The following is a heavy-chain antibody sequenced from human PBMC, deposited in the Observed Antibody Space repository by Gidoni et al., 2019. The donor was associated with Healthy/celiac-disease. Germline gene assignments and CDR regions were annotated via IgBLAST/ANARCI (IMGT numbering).Heavy chain of an antibody. V-gene: IGHV1-2*02. CDR2: INPNSGGT. J-gene: IGHJ6*02. D-gene: IGHD6-19*01. Sequence: QVQLVQSGAEVKKPGASVKVSCKASGYSFTGYYMPWVRQDPGQGLEWMGWINPNSGGTNYAQKFQGRVTMTRDTSISTAYMELSRLRSDDTAVYYCAREMGSSGWYPYYYYGMDVWGQGTTVTVCS. CDR1: GYSFTGYY. CDR3: AREMGSSGWYPYYYYGMDV.